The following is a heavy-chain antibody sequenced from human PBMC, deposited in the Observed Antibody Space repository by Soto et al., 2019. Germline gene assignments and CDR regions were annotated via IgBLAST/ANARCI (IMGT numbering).Heavy chain of an antibody. V-gene: IGHV4-59*08. CDR3: ARQGFGPLHGLVDV. J-gene: IGHJ6*02. CDR2: VHHSWGS. CDR1: GGSFTSYY. Sequence: QVQLQESGPGLVKPSETLSLSCTVSGGSFTSYYWGWIRQPPGKEMAWIGYVHHSWGSAYNPSLQSRVAISLDTSKSKFSLKLTSVTATDPALYYCARQGFGPLHGLVDVWGQGTTVIVSS. D-gene: IGHD3-10*01.